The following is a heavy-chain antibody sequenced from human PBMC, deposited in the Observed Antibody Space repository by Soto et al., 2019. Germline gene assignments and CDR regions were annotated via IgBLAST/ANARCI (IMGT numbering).Heavy chain of an antibody. Sequence: SETLSLTCAVYGGSFSGYYWSWIRQPPGKGLEWIGEINHSGSTNYNPSLKSRVTISVDTSKKQFSLKLSSVTAADTAVYYCAREGVWFGELFDKDNWFDPWGQGTPVTVSS. CDR2: INHSGST. CDR3: AREGVWFGELFDKDNWFDP. CDR1: GGSFSGYY. J-gene: IGHJ5*02. D-gene: IGHD3-10*01. V-gene: IGHV4-34*01.